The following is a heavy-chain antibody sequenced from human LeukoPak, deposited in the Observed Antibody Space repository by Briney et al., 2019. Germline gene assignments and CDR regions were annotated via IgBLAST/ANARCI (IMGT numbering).Heavy chain of an antibody. CDR1: GGSISTYY. Sequence: SETLSLTCTVSGGSISTYYWNWIRQPPGKGLEWIGYIYYSRSTNYNPSLKSRVTISVDTSKNQFSLKLSSVTAADTAMYYCARDGSARYYFDYWGQGTLVTVSS. CDR3: ARDGSARYYFDY. CDR2: IYYSRST. V-gene: IGHV4-59*01. J-gene: IGHJ4*02.